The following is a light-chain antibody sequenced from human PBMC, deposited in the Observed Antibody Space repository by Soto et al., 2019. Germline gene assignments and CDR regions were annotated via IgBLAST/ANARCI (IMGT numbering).Light chain of an antibody. CDR2: AAS. CDR3: QKYSSVIT. V-gene: IGKV1-27*01. Sequence: DIQMTQSPSSLSTSVGDRGTITCRASQGISNFLAWYQQKPGKVPKLLISAASTLQSGVPSRFSGSGSGTDFTLTITSLQPEDVATYYCQKYSSVITFGQGTRLEIK. CDR1: QGISNF. J-gene: IGKJ5*01.